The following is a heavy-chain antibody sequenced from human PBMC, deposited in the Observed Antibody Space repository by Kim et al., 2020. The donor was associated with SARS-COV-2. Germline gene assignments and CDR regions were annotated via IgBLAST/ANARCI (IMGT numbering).Heavy chain of an antibody. Sequence: SETLSLTCTVSGGSISSYYWSWIRQPPGKGLEWIGSIYYSGSTNYNPSLKSRVTISVDTSKNQFSLKLSSVTAADTAVYYCARQGGGSTSPTNWFDPWGQGTLVTVSS. D-gene: IGHD2-2*01. J-gene: IGHJ5*02. CDR3: ARQGGGSTSPTNWFDP. CDR2: IYYSGST. V-gene: IGHV4-59*08. CDR1: GGSISSYY.